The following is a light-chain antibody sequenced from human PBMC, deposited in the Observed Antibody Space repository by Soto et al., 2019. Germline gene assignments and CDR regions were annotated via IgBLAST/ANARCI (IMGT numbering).Light chain of an antibody. CDR2: SNN. CDR1: SSNIGSNS. V-gene: IGLV1-44*01. Sequence: QSVLTQPPSASGTPGQRVTISCSGSSSNIGSNSVSWYQQLPGTAPKLLIYSNNQRPSGVPDRVSGSKSGTSASLAISGLQSEDEADYYCAAWDDSLNGQVVFGGGTKLTLL. CDR3: AAWDDSLNGQVV. J-gene: IGLJ2*01.